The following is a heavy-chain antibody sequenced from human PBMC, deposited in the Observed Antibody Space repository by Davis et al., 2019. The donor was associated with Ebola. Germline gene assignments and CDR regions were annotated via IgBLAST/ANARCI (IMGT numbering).Heavy chain of an antibody. V-gene: IGHV1-58*02. CDR1: GVTFTSSS. CDR2: IVVGSGNT. CDR3: AAYYVAGNWFDP. D-gene: IGHD3-16*01. Sequence: AASVKISCKAPGVTFTSSSMQWVLHARGQRLEWIGYIVVGSGNTNYAQKFQERVTITRDLFTSTAYMELSSLRSEDTAVYYCAAYYVAGNWFDPWGQGTLGTVSS. J-gene: IGHJ5*02.